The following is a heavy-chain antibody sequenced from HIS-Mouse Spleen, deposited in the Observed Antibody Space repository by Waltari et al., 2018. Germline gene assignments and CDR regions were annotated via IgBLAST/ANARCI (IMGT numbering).Heavy chain of an antibody. CDR1: GFTFSSYA. V-gene: IGHV3-30*04. CDR2: ISYDGSNN. J-gene: IGHJ3*02. Sequence: QVQLVESGGGVVQPGRSLRLSCAASGFTFSSYAMHWVRQAPGKGLEWLAVISYDGSNNYYADSVKGRFTISRDNSKNTLYLQMNSLRAEDTAVYYCARERAYSSSSAFDIWGQGTMVTVSS. CDR3: ARERAYSSSSAFDI. D-gene: IGHD6-6*01.